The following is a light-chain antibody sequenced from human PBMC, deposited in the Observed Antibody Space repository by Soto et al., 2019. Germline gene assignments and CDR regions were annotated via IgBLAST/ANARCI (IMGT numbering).Light chain of an antibody. CDR1: QHILTY. CDR2: AAI. CDR3: QPSYSAPLT. Sequence: DIPMTQSPSSLSASVGDRVTITCRASQHILTYLNWYQQRPGKATKFLINAAISVHDGVPSRFSGSESGTECNLTINKLQPEDSAIYYCQPSYSAPLTLGPGTNLEIK. V-gene: IGKV1-39*01. J-gene: IGKJ2*01.